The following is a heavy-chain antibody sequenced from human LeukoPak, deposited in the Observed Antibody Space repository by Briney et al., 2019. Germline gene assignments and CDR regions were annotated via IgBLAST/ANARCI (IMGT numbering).Heavy chain of an antibody. CDR2: IGSSGIGT. Sequence: GGSLRLSCAASGFTFSSYAMNWVRQAPGKGLQWVSGIGSSGIGTYLADSVKGRFTISRDNSENTLYLEMNSLRAEDTAVYYCAKAHYYDNVGNYIPYYFDYWGQGALVTVSS. CDR3: AKAHYYDNVGNYIPYYFDY. D-gene: IGHD3-22*01. CDR1: GFTFSSYA. V-gene: IGHV3-23*01. J-gene: IGHJ4*02.